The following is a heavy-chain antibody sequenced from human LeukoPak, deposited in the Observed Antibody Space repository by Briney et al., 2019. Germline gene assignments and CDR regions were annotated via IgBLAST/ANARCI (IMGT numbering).Heavy chain of an antibody. J-gene: IGHJ4*02. D-gene: IGHD3-16*02. CDR2: INSDGSST. CDR3: ATCTERENYHYTANL. V-gene: IGHV3-74*01. CDR1: GFTFSSYW. Sequence: GGSLRLSCAASGFTFSSYWMHWVRQAPGKGLVWVSRINSDGSSTNYVASVKGRFTISRDNAKNTLYLQMNSLRAEDTAVYYCATCTERENYHYTANLWGQGTLVIVS.